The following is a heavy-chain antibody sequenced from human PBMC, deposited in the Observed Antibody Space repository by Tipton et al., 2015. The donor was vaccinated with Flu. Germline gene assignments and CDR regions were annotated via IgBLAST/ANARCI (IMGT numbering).Heavy chain of an antibody. V-gene: IGHV4-34*01. CDR1: GGSFSGYY. J-gene: IGHJ5*02. CDR3: ARVTELLWFGEAGGWFDP. CDR2: INHSGST. Sequence: TLSLTCAVYGGSFSGYYWSLIRQPPGKGLEWIGEINHSGSTNYNPSLKSRVTLSVDTSKHQFSLKLSSVTAADTAVYYCARVTELLWFGEAGGWFDPWGQGTLVTVSS. D-gene: IGHD3-10*01.